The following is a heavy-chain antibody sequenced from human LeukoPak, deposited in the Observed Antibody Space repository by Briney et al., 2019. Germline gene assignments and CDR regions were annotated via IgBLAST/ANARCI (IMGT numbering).Heavy chain of an antibody. CDR3: ASNWGYSQGH. CDR1: SGSIGSSNW. CDR2: ISLGGNT. V-gene: IGHV4-4*02. Sequence: SGTLSLTCTVSSGSIGSSNWWSWVRQTPGKGLEWIGEISLGGNTNHNPSLRSRVTISVDQSKNQLFLKLTSGTAADTAIYYCASNWGYSQGHWGQGILVTVSS. D-gene: IGHD7-27*01. J-gene: IGHJ4*02.